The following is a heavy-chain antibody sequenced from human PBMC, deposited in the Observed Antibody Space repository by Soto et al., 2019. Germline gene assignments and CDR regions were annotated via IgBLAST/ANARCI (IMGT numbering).Heavy chain of an antibody. CDR2: IYHSGST. D-gene: IGHD5-12*01. Sequence: QLQLQESGSGLVKPSQTLSLTCAVSGGSISSGGYSWSWIRQPPGKGLEWIGYIYHSGSTYYNPSITGRVTIAVARSKNQFSLKLSSVTAADTAVYYCAREGAGGYDSNWFDPWGQGTLVTVSS. CDR3: AREGAGGYDSNWFDP. J-gene: IGHJ5*02. CDR1: GGSISSGGYS. V-gene: IGHV4-30-2*01.